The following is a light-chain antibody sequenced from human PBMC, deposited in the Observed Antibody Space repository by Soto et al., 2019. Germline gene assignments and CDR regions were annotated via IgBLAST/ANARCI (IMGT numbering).Light chain of an antibody. CDR1: SSNIGAGYD. J-gene: IGLJ2*01. V-gene: IGLV1-40*01. Sequence: QSVLTQPPSVSGAPGQRVTISCTGSSSNIGAGYDVHWYQHLPGTAPKLLIYTNNVRPSGVPDRFSGSKSDTSASLAVTGLQAEDEGDYYCQSYDSSLRALVFGGGTKLTVL. CDR2: TNN. CDR3: QSYDSSLRALV.